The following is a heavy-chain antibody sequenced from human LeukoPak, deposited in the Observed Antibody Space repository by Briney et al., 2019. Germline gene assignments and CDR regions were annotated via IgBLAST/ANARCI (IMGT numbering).Heavy chain of an antibody. V-gene: IGHV4-34*01. CDR2: INHSGST. J-gene: IGHJ6*03. D-gene: IGHD1-14*01. Sequence: KPSETLSLTCAVYGGSSSGYYWSWIRQPPGKGLEWIGEINHSGSTNYNPSLKSRVTISVDTSKSQFSLKLNSVTAADTAVYYCAREVGNSYYYYYMDVWGRGTTVTVSS. CDR3: AREVGNSYYYYYMDV. CDR1: GGSSSGYY.